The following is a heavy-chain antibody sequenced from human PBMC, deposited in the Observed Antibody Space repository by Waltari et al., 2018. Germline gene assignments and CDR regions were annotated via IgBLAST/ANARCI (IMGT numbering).Heavy chain of an antibody. CDR3: ARGNTVDTAFDY. D-gene: IGHD5-18*01. J-gene: IGHJ4*02. CDR1: GGSFSGYY. V-gene: IGHV4-34*01. Sequence: QVQLQQWGAGLLKPSATLSLTCAVYGGSFSGYYWSWIRQPPGKGLEWIGEINHSGSTNYNPSLKSRVTISVDTSKNQFSLKLSSVTAADTAVYYCARGNTVDTAFDYWGQGTLVTVSS. CDR2: INHSGST.